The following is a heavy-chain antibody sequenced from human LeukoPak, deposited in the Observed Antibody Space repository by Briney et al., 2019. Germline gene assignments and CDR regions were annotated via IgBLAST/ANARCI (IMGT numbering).Heavy chain of an antibody. CDR1: GGTFSSYA. Sequence: SVKVSCKASGGTFSSYAISWVRQAPGQGLEWMGGIIPIFGTANYAQKFQGRVTITTDESTSTAYMELSSLRSEDTAVYYCATRVGYCSSTSCPGAFDIWGQGTMVTVSS. CDR3: ATRVGYCSSTSCPGAFDI. V-gene: IGHV1-69*05. D-gene: IGHD2-2*01. J-gene: IGHJ3*02. CDR2: IIPIFGTA.